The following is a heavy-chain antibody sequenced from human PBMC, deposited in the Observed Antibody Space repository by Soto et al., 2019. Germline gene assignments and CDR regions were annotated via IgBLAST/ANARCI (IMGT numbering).Heavy chain of an antibody. J-gene: IGHJ4*02. D-gene: IGHD6-13*01. V-gene: IGHV3-74*01. CDR2: INSVGSIA. CDR3: ASDTLAAGFDY. CDR1: GFTFRTYW. Sequence: EVQLVESGGGLVQPGGSLRLSCAASGFTFRTYWMHWVRQAPGKGPVWVSRINSVGSIANYADSVKGRFTVSRDNAKNTLYLQMNSLRVEDTAVYYCASDTLAAGFDYGGQGTLGTVSS.